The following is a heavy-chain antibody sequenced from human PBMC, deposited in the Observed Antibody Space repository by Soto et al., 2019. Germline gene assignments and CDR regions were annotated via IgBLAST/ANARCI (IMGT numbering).Heavy chain of an antibody. J-gene: IGHJ4*02. CDR1: GFTFTRYS. CDR3: SRESEVLTWNFDY. Sequence: EVQLVESGGGLVKPGGSLRLSCAASGFTFTRYSMNWVRQAPGKGLEWVSSISSTTNYIYYGDSMKGRFTISRDNAKNSLYLEMNSMRTEETAVYYFSRESEVLTWNFDYWGQGTLGTVSS. D-gene: IGHD1-1*01. CDR2: ISSTTNYI. V-gene: IGHV3-21*06.